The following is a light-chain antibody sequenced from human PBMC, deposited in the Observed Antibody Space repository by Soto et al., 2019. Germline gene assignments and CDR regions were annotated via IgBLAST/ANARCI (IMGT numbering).Light chain of an antibody. Sequence: QSALTQPASVSASPGQSITISCTGTSSDVGGYKFVSWYQHHPGKAPKLMIYEVNNRPSGVSNRFSGSKSGNTASLTISGLQPEDEADYYCLSYTSANTRVFGVGTKLTVL. CDR3: LSYTSANTRV. CDR2: EVN. V-gene: IGLV2-14*01. J-gene: IGLJ3*02. CDR1: SSDVGGYKF.